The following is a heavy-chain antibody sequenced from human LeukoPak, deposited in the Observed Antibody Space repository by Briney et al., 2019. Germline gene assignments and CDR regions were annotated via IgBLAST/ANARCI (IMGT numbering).Heavy chain of an antibody. Sequence: GGSLTLSCAASGFSFSNFGMNWVRQAPGKGLEWVSSISSSSTSIFYADLVKGRFTTSRDNDKNLLYLQMSSPRADDTAVYYGAIRFDVWSGNYNGRWFDPWGQGTLVTVSS. D-gene: IGHD3-3*01. CDR1: GFSFSNFG. CDR3: AIRFDVWSGNYNGRWFDP. V-gene: IGHV3-21*01. J-gene: IGHJ5*02. CDR2: ISSSSTSI.